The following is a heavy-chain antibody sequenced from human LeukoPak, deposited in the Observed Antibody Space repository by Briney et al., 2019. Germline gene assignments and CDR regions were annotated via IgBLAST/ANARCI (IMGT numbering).Heavy chain of an antibody. Sequence: VGSLRHSCAASGFTLSSYAMNWVRPAPGKGLEWVSAISGSGGSTYYADYVKGRFTISRDKSKNTLYLQMNSLSAEDTAVYYCAKALSHCSGGSCYSAVDYWGQGSLVTVSS. V-gene: IGHV3-23*01. CDR1: GFTLSSYA. J-gene: IGHJ4*02. CDR3: AKALSHCSGGSCYSAVDY. CDR2: ISGSGGST. D-gene: IGHD2-15*01.